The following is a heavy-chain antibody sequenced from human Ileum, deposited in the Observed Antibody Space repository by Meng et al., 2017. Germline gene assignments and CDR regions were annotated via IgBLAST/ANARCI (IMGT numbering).Heavy chain of an antibody. V-gene: IGHV6-1*01. D-gene: IGHD6-19*01. J-gene: IGHJ4*02. Sequence: QLQTSGPGLLKHQQTLLLPCVMSGDSVSSTTAAWNWFRQSPSRGLEWLGRKYYRSKWYYEYAVSVKSRISVNPDTSKNQFSLQLNSVTPEDTAVYFCARENSGWFFWGQGALVTVSS. CDR2: KYYRSKWYY. CDR3: ARENSGWFF. CDR1: GDSVSSTTAA.